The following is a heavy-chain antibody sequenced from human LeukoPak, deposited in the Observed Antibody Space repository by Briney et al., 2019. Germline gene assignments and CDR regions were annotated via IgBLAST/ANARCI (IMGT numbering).Heavy chain of an antibody. CDR1: GFTFSSYG. Sequence: PGGSLRLSCAASGFTFSSYGMHWVRQAPGKGLEWVAVISYDGSNKYYADSVKGRFTISRDNSKNTLYLQMNSLRAEDTAVYYCAKARPVGATTSRTYPDYWGQGTLVTVSS. V-gene: IGHV3-30*18. CDR3: AKARPVGATTSRTYPDY. D-gene: IGHD1-26*01. CDR2: ISYDGSNK. J-gene: IGHJ4*02.